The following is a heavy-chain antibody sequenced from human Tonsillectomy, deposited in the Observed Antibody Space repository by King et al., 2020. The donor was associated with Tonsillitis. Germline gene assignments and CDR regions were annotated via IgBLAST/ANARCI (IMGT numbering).Heavy chain of an antibody. CDR3: GRTNCSSTSCYRRGGAFDI. CDR1: RFTFDDYA. CDR2: ISWDSGSI. Sequence: EVQLVESGGGLVQPGRSLRLSCAASRFTFDDYAMHWVRQAPGKGLEWVSGISWDSGSIGYADSVKGRFTISRDNAKNSLYLQMNSLRAEDTALYYCGRTNCSSTSCYRRGGAFDIWGQGTIVTVSS. V-gene: IGHV3-9*01. D-gene: IGHD2-2*02. J-gene: IGHJ3*02.